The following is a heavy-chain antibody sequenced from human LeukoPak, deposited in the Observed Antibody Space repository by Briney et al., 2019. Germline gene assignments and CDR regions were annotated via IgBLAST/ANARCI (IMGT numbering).Heavy chain of an antibody. CDR3: ARTPHSSSYYYYYYMDV. CDR2: IYYSGST. V-gene: IGHV4-34*01. CDR1: GGSFSGYY. D-gene: IGHD6-13*01. J-gene: IGHJ6*03. Sequence: SETLSLTCAVYGGSFSGYYWSCIRQPPGKGLEWIGQIYYSGSTNYNPSLKSRVTISVHTHKNQFSLTLCSVTAADTAVYYCARTPHSSSYYYYYYMDVWGKGTTVTVSS.